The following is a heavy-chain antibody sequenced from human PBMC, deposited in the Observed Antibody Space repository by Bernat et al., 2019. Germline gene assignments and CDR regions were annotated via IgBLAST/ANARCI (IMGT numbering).Heavy chain of an antibody. Sequence: QVQLQESGPGLVKPSQTLSLTCTVSGGSISSGSYYWSWIRQSAGKGLEWIGRIYTSGSTNYNPSLKSRVTMSVDTSKKQVSLKLNSVTAADTAVYYSARGNDYFGMDVWGQGTTVTVSS. J-gene: IGHJ6*02. V-gene: IGHV4-61*02. CDR1: GGSISSGSYY. CDR2: IYTSGST. CDR3: ARGNDYFGMDV.